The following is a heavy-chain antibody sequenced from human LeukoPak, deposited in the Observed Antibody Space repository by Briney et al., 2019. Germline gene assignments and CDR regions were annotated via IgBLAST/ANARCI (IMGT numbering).Heavy chain of an antibody. CDR1: GGSISSYY. J-gene: IGHJ5*02. CDR2: IYTSGST. D-gene: IGHD3-10*01. Sequence: SETLSLTCTVSGGSISSYYWSWIRQPAGKGLEWIGRIYTSGSTNYNPSLKSRVTISVDTSKNQFSLKLSSVTAADTAVYYCARGWSYGSGRWNWFDPWGQGTLVTVSS. V-gene: IGHV4-4*07. CDR3: ARGWSYGSGRWNWFDP.